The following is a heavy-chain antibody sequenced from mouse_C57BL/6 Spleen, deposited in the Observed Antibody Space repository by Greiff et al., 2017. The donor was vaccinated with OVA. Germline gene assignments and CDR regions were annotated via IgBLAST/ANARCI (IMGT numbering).Heavy chain of an antibody. D-gene: IGHD2-13*01. CDR3: ARRGLAWFAY. V-gene: IGHV1-55*01. CDR1: GYTFTSYW. CDR2: IYPGSGST. Sequence: QVQLKQPGAELVKPGASVKMSCKASGYTFTSYWITWVKQRPGQGLEWIGDIYPGSGSTTSNEKFNSKATLTVDTSSSTAYMQLSSVTSEDTAVYYCARRGLAWFAYWGQGTLVTVSA. J-gene: IGHJ3*01.